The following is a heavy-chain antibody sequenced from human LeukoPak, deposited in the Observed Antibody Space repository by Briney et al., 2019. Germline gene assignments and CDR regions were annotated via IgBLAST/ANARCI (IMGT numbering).Heavy chain of an antibody. J-gene: IGHJ4*02. CDR3: ARELKEQVVTAIPGYFDY. CDR2: IYYSGST. CDR1: GGSISSGGYY. D-gene: IGHD2-21*02. Sequence: SETLSLTCTVSGGSISSGGYYWSWIRQHPGKGLEWIGYIYYSGSTYYNPSLKSRVTISVDTSKNQFSLKLSSVTAADTAVYYCARELKEQVVTAIPGYFDYWGQGTLVTVSS. V-gene: IGHV4-31*03.